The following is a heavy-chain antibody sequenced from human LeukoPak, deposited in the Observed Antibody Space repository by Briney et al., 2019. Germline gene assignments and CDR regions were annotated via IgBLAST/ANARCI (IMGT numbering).Heavy chain of an antibody. Sequence: PGGSLRLSCAASGFTFSSYAMGWVRQAPGKGLEWVSAISGSGGSTYYADSVKGRFTISRDNSKNTLYLQMNSLRAEDTAVYYCAKDHYYDSSAFDYWGQGTLVTVSS. V-gene: IGHV3-23*01. CDR1: GFTFSSYA. J-gene: IGHJ4*02. D-gene: IGHD3-22*01. CDR3: AKDHYYDSSAFDY. CDR2: ISGSGGST.